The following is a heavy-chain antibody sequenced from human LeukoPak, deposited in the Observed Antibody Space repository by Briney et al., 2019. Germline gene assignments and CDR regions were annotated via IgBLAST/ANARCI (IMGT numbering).Heavy chain of an antibody. V-gene: IGHV3-30*02. CDR2: IRYDGSNK. CDR3: ARVGVVPAENYYYMDV. J-gene: IGHJ6*03. Sequence: GGSLRLSCAASGFTFSSYGMHWVRQAPGKGLEWVAFIRYDGSNKYYADSVKGRFTISRDNSKNTLYLQMNSLRAEDTAVYYCARVGVVPAENYYYMDVWGKGTTVTVSS. D-gene: IGHD2-2*01. CDR1: GFTFSSYG.